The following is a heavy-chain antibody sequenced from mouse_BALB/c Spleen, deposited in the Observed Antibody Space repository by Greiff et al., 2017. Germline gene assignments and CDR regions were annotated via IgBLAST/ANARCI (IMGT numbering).Heavy chain of an antibody. J-gene: IGHJ2*01. Sequence: EVQLQQSGSVLARPGASVKMSCKASGYTFTSYWMHWVKQRPGQGLEWIGAIYPGNSDTSYNQKFKGKAKLTAVTSTSTAYMELSSLTNEDSAVYYCTRRGYDYPFDYWGQGTTLTVSS. CDR2: IYPGNSDT. V-gene: IGHV1-5*01. CDR3: TRRGYDYPFDY. CDR1: GYTFTSYW. D-gene: IGHD2-4*01.